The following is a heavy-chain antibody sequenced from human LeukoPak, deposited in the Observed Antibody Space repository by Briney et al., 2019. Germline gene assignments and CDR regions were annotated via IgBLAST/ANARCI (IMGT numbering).Heavy chain of an antibody. CDR3: ARQGYSSGK. CDR2: IQRDGSEK. J-gene: IGHJ4*02. CDR1: GITFSNYW. V-gene: IGHV3-7*01. D-gene: IGHD6-19*01. Sequence: GGSLRLSCAASGITFSNYWRNSVRQAPGKGLEWVASIQRDGSEKYYVESVKGRFTISRDNAKNSLYLQMNSLRAEDTAVYYCARQGYSSGKWGQGTLVTVSS.